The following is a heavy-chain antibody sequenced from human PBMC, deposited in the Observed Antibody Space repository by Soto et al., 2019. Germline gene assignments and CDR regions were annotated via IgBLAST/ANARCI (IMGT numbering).Heavy chain of an antibody. CDR2: IVVGSGNT. Sequence: SVKVSCKASGFTFTSSAVQWVRQARGQRLEWIGWIVVGSGNTNYAQKFQERVTITRDMSTSTAYMELSSLRSEDTAVYYCAADLGSGNSALPWGQGTLVTVSS. J-gene: IGHJ5*02. CDR1: GFTFTSSA. D-gene: IGHD3-3*01. CDR3: AADLGSGNSALP. V-gene: IGHV1-58*01.